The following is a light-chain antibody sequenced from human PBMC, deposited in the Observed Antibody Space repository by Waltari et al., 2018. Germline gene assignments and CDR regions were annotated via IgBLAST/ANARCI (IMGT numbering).Light chain of an antibody. CDR1: QSVSSF. CDR3: QQRRTWPRT. Sequence: EIVLTQSPPTLSLSPGERAALSCRASQSVSSFLAWYQQKPGQAPRLLIYDASNRATGIPARFSGSGSGTDFTLTISSLEPEDFAVYYCQQRRTWPRTFGQGTKVEIK. CDR2: DAS. V-gene: IGKV3-11*01. J-gene: IGKJ1*01.